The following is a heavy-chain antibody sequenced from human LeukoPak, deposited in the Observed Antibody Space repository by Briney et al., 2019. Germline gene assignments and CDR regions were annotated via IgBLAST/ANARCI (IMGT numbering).Heavy chain of an antibody. CDR1: GGSLSSDDYY. Sequence: SQTLSLTCTVSGGSLSSDDYYWTWIRQPPGKGLEWIGYIFNRGSTYYNPSLKSRVTISLDTSKNQFSLKLSSMTAADTAVYYCARSLGGYWAFDIWGQGTMVTVSS. CDR2: IFNRGST. CDR3: ARSLGGYWAFDI. D-gene: IGHD3-10*01. J-gene: IGHJ3*02. V-gene: IGHV4-30-4*01.